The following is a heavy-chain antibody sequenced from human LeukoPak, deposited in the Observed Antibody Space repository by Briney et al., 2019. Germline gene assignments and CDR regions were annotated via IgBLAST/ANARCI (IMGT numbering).Heavy chain of an antibody. V-gene: IGHV4-39*01. CDR2: IYYSGST. CDR3: ARGQGPTIFGGNYFDY. D-gene: IGHD3-3*01. J-gene: IGHJ4*02. Sequence: PSETLSLTCTVSGGSISSSSYYWGWIRQPPGKGLGWIGSIYYSGSTYYNPSLKSRVTISVDTSKNQFSLKLSSVTAADTAVYYCARGQGPTIFGGNYFDYWGQGTLVTVSS. CDR1: GGSISSSSYY.